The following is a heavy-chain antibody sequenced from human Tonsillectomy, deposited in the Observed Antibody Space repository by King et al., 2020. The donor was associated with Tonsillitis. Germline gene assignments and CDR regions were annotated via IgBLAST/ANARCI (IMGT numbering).Heavy chain of an antibody. J-gene: IGHJ4*02. CDR1: GFTFGDYA. CDR3: SRDGDSSSSFF. V-gene: IGHV3-49*03. D-gene: IGHD6-6*01. CDR2: IRSKAYGGTT. Sequence: VQLVESGGDLVQPGRSLRLACTASGFTFGDYAMSWFRQAPGKGLEWVGFIRSKAYGGTTEYAASGKGRFTISRDDSKSSAYLQMNSLKTEDTAVYYCSRDGDSSSSFFWGQGTLVTVSS.